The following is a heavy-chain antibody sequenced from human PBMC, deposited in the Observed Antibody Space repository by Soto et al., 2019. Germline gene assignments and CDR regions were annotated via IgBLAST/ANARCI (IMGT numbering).Heavy chain of an antibody. Sequence: EVQLVQSGAEVKKPGATVKISCKVSGFKFIDYYLYWVQQAPGKALEWMGRVDPEDGETVYSEKFQGRPTITADTSRDIAHMELSGLRSEDTAVYFCATTTAVIVAQGPMDVWGQGTTVIVSS. CDR1: GFKFIDYY. V-gene: IGHV1-69-2*01. CDR3: ATTTAVIVAQGPMDV. D-gene: IGHD2-21*01. J-gene: IGHJ6*02. CDR2: VDPEDGET.